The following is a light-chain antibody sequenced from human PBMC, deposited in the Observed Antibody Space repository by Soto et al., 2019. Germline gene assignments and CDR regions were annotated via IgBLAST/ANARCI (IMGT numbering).Light chain of an antibody. CDR1: SSNIGAGYD. Sequence: QSALTQPPSVSGAPGQRVTISCTGSSSNIGAGYDVHWYQQLPGTAPKLLIYGNSNRPSGVPDRFSGSKSGTSASLAITGVQAEYEADYYCQSYDSSLSGHVVFGGGTRLTV. CDR3: QSYDSSLSGHVV. V-gene: IGLV1-40*01. J-gene: IGLJ2*01. CDR2: GNS.